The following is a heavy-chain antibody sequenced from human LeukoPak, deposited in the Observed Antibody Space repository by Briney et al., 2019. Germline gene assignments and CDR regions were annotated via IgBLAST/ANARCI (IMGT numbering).Heavy chain of an antibody. J-gene: IGHJ4*02. Sequence: ASVKVSCKASGGTFSSYAISWVRQAPGQGLEWMGWINPNSGGTNYAQKFQGRVTMTRDTSISTAYMELSRLRSEDTAVYYCARGRGGDSGSYRMDYWGQGTLVTVSS. V-gene: IGHV1-2*02. CDR2: INPNSGGT. CDR1: GGTFSSYA. CDR3: ARGRGGDSGSYRMDY. D-gene: IGHD3-10*01.